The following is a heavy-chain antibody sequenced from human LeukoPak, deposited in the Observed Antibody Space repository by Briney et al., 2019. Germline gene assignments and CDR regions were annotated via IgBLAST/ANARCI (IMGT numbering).Heavy chain of an antibody. CDR3: ARAYCGGDCYFDY. V-gene: IGHV1-2*02. D-gene: IGHD2-21*02. CDR1: GYTFTGYY. J-gene: IGHJ4*02. Sequence: GASVKVSCKASGYTFTGYYMHWVRQAPGQGLEWMGWINPNSGGTNYAQKFQGRVTMTRDTSISTAYMELSRLRSEDTAVYYCARAYCGGDCYFDYWGQGTLVTVSS. CDR2: INPNSGGT.